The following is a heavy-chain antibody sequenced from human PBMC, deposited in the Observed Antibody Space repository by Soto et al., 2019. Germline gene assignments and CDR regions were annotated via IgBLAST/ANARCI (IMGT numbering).Heavy chain of an antibody. CDR1: GGTFSSYA. D-gene: IGHD3-10*01. CDR2: IIPIFGTA. J-gene: IGHJ4*02. V-gene: IGHV1-69*01. CDR3: ARGAIWFGDSGPFDY. Sequence: QVQLVQSGAEVKKPGSSVNVSCKASGGTFSSYAISWVRQAPGQGLEWMGGIIPIFGTANYAQKFQGRVTITADESTSTAYMELSSLRSEDTAVYYWARGAIWFGDSGPFDYWGQGTLVTVSS.